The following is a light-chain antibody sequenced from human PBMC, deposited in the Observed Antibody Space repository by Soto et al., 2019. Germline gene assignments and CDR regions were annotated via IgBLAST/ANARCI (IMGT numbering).Light chain of an antibody. CDR2: GDN. CDR1: GSSIGTNT. J-gene: IGLJ2*01. V-gene: IGLV1-44*01. CDR3: AAWDGSLNNVL. Sequence: QSVLTQPPSASGTPGQRVTISCSGGGSSIGTNTVNWYRQLPGTAPKLVIFGDNQRPSGAPDRFSGSKSGTSASLAISGLQSEDEADYYCAAWDGSLNNVLFGGGTKLTVL.